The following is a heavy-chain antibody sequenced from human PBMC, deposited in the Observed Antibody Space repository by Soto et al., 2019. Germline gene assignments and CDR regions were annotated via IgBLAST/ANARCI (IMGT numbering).Heavy chain of an antibody. V-gene: IGHV4-59*01. J-gene: IGHJ6*02. Sequence: XXTLSLPCTVSGGSISNNYWRWIRQPPGKGLEWIGYIYYSGNTKYNPSLKSRVTISVDTSKNQFSLKLTSVTAADTAVYYCAKEDSGAMDVWGQGTTVTVSS. CDR3: AKEDSGAMDV. D-gene: IGHD2-15*01. CDR1: GGSISNNY. CDR2: IYYSGNT.